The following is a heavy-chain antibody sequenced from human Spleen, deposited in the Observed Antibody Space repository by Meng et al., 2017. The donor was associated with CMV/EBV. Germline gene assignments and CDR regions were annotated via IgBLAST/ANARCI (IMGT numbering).Heavy chain of an antibody. J-gene: IGHJ6*02. CDR1: GGSISSYY. D-gene: IGHD3-3*01. V-gene: IGHV4-59*01. CDR2: IHYSGST. Sequence: SETLSLTCTVSGGSISSYYWSWIRQPPGKGLEWIAYIHYSGSTNFNPSLKSRVTISVDTSKNQFSLKLSSVTAADTAVYYCARVLDDFWSGYNGMDVWGQGTTVTVSS. CDR3: ARVLDDFWSGYNGMDV.